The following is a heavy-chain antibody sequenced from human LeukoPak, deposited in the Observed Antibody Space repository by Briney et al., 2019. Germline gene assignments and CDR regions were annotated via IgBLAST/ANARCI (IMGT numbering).Heavy chain of an antibody. CDR2: VYDSGST. Sequence: SETLSLTCNVSGGSISGHHRSWIRQPPVKRLEWIGYVYDSGSTNYNPSLSSRVTISLDTSKNQFSLKLTSVTAADTAVYYCARLSGKWTWGQGTLVTVSS. D-gene: IGHD1-26*01. V-gene: IGHV4-59*11. CDR3: ARLSGKWT. CDR1: GGSISGHH. J-gene: IGHJ5*02.